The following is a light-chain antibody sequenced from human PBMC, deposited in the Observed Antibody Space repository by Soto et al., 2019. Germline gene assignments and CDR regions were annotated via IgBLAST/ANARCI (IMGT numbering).Light chain of an antibody. J-gene: IGKJ2*01. CDR3: QQYYSIPHT. CDR2: WAS. Sequence: DIVMTQSPDSLAVSLGERATINCKSSQSVLYSSNNKNYLAWYQQKPGQPPKLLIYWASTRESGVPDRFSGSGSGTDFTLTISSLQAEDVAVYYCQQYYSIPHTFGQGTKLPIK. CDR1: QSVLYSSNNKNY. V-gene: IGKV4-1*01.